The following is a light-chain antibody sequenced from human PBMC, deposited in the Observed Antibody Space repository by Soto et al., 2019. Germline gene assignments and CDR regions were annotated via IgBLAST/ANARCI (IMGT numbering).Light chain of an antibody. Sequence: EIVLTQSPGTLSSSPGERATLSCRASQSVTSNYLAWYQQKPGQAPRLLIFGASGRSTGVPDRFSGSGSGTDFTLTISRLEPEDFAVYYCQQYSSSSTFGQGTRLEIK. J-gene: IGKJ2*02. V-gene: IGKV3-20*01. CDR3: QQYSSSST. CDR2: GAS. CDR1: QSVTSNY.